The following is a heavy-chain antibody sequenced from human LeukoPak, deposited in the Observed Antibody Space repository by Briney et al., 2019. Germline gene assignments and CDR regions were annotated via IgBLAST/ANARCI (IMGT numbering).Heavy chain of an antibody. Sequence: GGSLRLSCEASGFIFSTYAMHWVRQAPGKGLEWLAVISSDGSNKYHVDSVKGRFTISRDNSKNTLYLGMDSVRLGDTAVYYCARDDIIVGATTLDYWGQGTLVTVSS. D-gene: IGHD1-26*01. CDR2: ISSDGSNK. V-gene: IGHV3-30*04. J-gene: IGHJ4*02. CDR1: GFIFSTYA. CDR3: ARDDIIVGATTLDY.